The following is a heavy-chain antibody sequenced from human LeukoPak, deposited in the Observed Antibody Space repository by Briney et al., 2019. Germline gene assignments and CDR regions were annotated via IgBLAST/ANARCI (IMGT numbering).Heavy chain of an antibody. Sequence: GESLRLSCAASGFTFSDYYMSWIRQAPGKGLEWVSYIRSSDTTISYADSVKGRFTISRDNADNSLYLQMNDLRADDTAVYYCARTRGDWFLDSWGQGTLVTVSS. CDR3: ARTRGDWFLDS. CDR1: GFTFSDYY. CDR2: IRSSDTTI. D-gene: IGHD3-9*01. J-gene: IGHJ4*02. V-gene: IGHV3-11*01.